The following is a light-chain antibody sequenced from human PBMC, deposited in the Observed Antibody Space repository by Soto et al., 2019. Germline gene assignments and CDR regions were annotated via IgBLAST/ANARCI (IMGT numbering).Light chain of an antibody. V-gene: IGLV2-23*02. CDR2: EVS. CDR1: SSDVGSYNL. Sequence: SALTQPASVSGSPGQSITISCTGTSSDVGSYNLVSWYQQHPGKAPKLMIYEVSKRPSGVSNRFSGSNSGNTASLTISGLQAEDEADYYCCSYAGSSTSLYVFGTGTKLTVL. CDR3: CSYAGSSTSLYV. J-gene: IGLJ1*01.